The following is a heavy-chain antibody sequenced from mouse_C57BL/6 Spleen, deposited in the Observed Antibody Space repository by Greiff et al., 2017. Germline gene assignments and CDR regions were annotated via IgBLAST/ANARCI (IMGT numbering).Heavy chain of an antibody. V-gene: IGHV1-64*01. CDR1: GYTFTSYW. D-gene: IGHD1-1*01. CDR3: ARWAYGSLL. CDR2: IHPNSGST. Sequence: QVQLQQPGAELVKPGASVKLSCKASGYTFTSYWMHWVKQRPGQGLEWIGMIHPNSGSTNYNEKFKSKATLTVDKSSNTAYMQLSSLTSDDSAVYYCARWAYGSLLWGQGTTLTVSS. J-gene: IGHJ2*01.